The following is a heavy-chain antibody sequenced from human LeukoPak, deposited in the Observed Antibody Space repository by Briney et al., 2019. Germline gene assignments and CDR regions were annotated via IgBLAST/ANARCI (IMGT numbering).Heavy chain of an antibody. Sequence: SQTLSLTCTVSCDSISSGCYYWSLIRQHPGKGLEWIGYIYYSGSTYYNPSLKSRVTISVDTSKNQLSLKLSSVTAADMAVYYCARVSADGSGRNYYYYGMDVWGQGTTVTASS. J-gene: IGHJ6*01. CDR2: IYYSGST. CDR1: CDSISSGCYY. CDR3: ARVSADGSGRNYYYYGMDV. D-gene: IGHD3-10*01. V-gene: IGHV4-31*03.